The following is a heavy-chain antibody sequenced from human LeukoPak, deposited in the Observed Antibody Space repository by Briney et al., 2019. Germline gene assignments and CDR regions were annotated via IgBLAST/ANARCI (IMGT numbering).Heavy chain of an antibody. J-gene: IGHJ4*02. V-gene: IGHV4-59*01. CDR2: IYYSGST. CDR3: ARDAPADY. CDR1: GGSISSYY. Sequence: SETLSLTCTVSGGSISSYYWSWIRQPPGKGLEWIGYIYYSGSTNYNPSLKSRVTISVDTSKNQFSLKLSSATAADTAVYYCARDAPADYWGQGTLVTVSS.